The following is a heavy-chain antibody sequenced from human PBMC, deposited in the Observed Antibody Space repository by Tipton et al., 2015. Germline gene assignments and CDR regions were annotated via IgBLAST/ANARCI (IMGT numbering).Heavy chain of an antibody. J-gene: IGHJ6*02. CDR3: ARAPVVAATPEYPYYYYGMDV. CDR1: SDSINKYY. V-gene: IGHV4-59*01. Sequence: LACTVSSDSINKYYWTWIRQPPGKELQWIGYIRYTGITNYNPSLKSRVTISVDTSKTQFSLKVSSVTAADTAVYYCARAPVVAATPEYPYYYYGMDVWGQGTTVTVSS. CDR2: IRYTGIT. D-gene: IGHD2-15*01.